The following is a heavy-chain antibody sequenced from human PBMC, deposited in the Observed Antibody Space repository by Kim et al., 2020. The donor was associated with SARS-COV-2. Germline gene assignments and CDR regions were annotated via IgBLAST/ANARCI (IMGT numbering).Heavy chain of an antibody. CDR2: ISSSSSYT. D-gene: IGHD4-17*01. Sequence: GGSLRLSCAASGFTFSDYYMSWIRQAPGKGLEWVSYISSSSSYTNYADSVKGRFTISRDNAKNSLYLQMNSLRAEDTAVYYCARDPSPSVPTASNHWYFDLWGRSTLVSVSS. V-gene: IGHV3-11*05. CDR3: ARDPSPSVPTASNHWYFDL. J-gene: IGHJ2*01. CDR1: GFTFSDYY.